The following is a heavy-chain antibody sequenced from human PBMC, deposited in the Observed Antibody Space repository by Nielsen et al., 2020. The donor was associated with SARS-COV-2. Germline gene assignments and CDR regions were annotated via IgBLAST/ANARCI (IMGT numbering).Heavy chain of an antibody. D-gene: IGHD3-10*01. CDR3: ARDRGFFDTMVRGVRFYYYYMDV. CDR2: IYYSGST. J-gene: IGHJ6*03. V-gene: IGHV4-31*02. Sequence: RQAPGKGLEWIGYIYYSGSTYYNPSLKSRVTISVDTSKNQFSLKLSSVTAADTAVYYCARDRGFFDTMVRGVRFYYYYMDVWGKGTTVTVSS.